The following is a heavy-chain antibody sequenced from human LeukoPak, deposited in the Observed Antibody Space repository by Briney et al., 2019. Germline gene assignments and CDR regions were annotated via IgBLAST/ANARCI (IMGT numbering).Heavy chain of an antibody. CDR2: ISGSGGST. CDR1: GFTFSSYA. CDR3: AKDREVVAATRFFDY. Sequence: PGRSLRLSCAASGFTFSSYAMSWVPQAPGKGLEWVSAISGSGGSTYYADSVKGRFTISRDNSKDTLYLQMNSLRAEETAVYYCAKDREVVAATRFFDYWGQGTLVTVSS. J-gene: IGHJ4*02. V-gene: IGHV3-23*01. D-gene: IGHD2-15*01.